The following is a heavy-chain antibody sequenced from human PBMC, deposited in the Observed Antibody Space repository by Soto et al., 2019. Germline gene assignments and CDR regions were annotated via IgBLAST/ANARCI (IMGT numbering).Heavy chain of an antibody. V-gene: IGHV5-51*01. CDR1: EYSFTNYW. Sequence: GESLKISCKGSEYSFTNYWIGWVRQMPGKGLEWMGIIYPADSDTRYSPSFQGQVTMSADKAISTAYLQWSSLQASHTAIYYCARMRWFGAFDYWGQGTLVTVSS. D-gene: IGHD3-10*01. J-gene: IGHJ4*02. CDR2: IYPADSDT. CDR3: ARMRWFGAFDY.